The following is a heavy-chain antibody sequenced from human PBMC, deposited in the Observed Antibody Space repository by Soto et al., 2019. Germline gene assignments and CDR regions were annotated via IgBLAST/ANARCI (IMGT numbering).Heavy chain of an antibody. J-gene: IGHJ4*02. Sequence: GGSLRLSCAASGFTFSSYGMHWVRQAPGKGLEWVAVIWYDGSNKYYADSVKGRFTISRDNSKNTLYLQMNSLRAEDTAVYYCARDTPGSVVVVAAGFDYWGQGTLVTVSS. D-gene: IGHD2-15*01. V-gene: IGHV3-33*01. CDR1: GFTFSSYG. CDR3: ARDTPGSVVVVAAGFDY. CDR2: IWYDGSNK.